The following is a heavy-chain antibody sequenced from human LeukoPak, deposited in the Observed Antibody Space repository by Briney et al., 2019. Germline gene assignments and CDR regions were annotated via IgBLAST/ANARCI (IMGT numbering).Heavy chain of an antibody. CDR2: ISSSSSYI. Sequence: GGSLRLSCAASGFTLSSYSMNWVRQAPGKGLEWVSSISSSSSYIYYADSVKGRFTISRDNAKNSLYLQMNSLRAEDTAVYYCARENTAMVIGLDYWGQGTLVTVSS. D-gene: IGHD5-18*01. J-gene: IGHJ4*02. V-gene: IGHV3-21*01. CDR3: ARENTAMVIGLDY. CDR1: GFTLSSYS.